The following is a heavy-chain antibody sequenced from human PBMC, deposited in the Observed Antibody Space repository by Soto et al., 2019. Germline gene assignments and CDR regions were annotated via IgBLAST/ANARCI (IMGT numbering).Heavy chain of an antibody. D-gene: IGHD3-10*01. V-gene: IGHV4-39*01. J-gene: IGHJ5*02. CDR3: ATDKYYYGSGAKRFDP. CDR2: IYYSGST. CDR1: GGSISSSSYY. Sequence: QLQLQESGPGLVKPSETLSLTCTVSGGSISSSSYYWGWIRQPPGKGLEWIGSIYYSGSTYYNPSPKSRVTISVDTSKNQFSLKLSSVTAADTGVYYCATDKYYYGSGAKRFDPWGQGTLVTVSS.